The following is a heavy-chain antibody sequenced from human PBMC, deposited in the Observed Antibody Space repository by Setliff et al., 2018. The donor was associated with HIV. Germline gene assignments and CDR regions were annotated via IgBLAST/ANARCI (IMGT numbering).Heavy chain of an antibody. CDR1: GGSIGSSSYY. CDR3: ARWHPPYGFWEEDY. Sequence: SETLSLTCTVSGGSIGSSSYYWAWIRQPPGKGLEWIGNIYYSGSTYYNPSLKTRVTISVGGSKNQFSLKLKSVTAADTAVYYCARWHPPYGFWEEDYWGQGTLVTVSS. V-gene: IGHV4-39*01. J-gene: IGHJ4*02. D-gene: IGHD3-10*01. CDR2: IYYSGST.